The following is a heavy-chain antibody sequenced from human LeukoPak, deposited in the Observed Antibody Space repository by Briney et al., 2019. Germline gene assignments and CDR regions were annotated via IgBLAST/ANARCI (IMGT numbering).Heavy chain of an antibody. Sequence: ASVKVSCKASGYTFTNYGISWVRQAPGQGLEWMGWISAYNGNTNYAQKLQGRVTMTTDTSTSTAYMELRSLRSDDTAVYYCARGLNWDPRQLAYYYYMDVWGKGTTVTVSS. CDR1: GYTFTNYG. CDR3: ARGLNWDPRQLAYYYYMDV. CDR2: ISAYNGNT. V-gene: IGHV1-18*01. D-gene: IGHD7-27*01. J-gene: IGHJ6*03.